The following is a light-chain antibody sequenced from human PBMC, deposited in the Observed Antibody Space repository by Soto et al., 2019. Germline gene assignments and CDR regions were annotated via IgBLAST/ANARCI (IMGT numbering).Light chain of an antibody. Sequence: IQMTQSPSTLSASVGDRVSITCRASQTIFSWLAWYQQKPGKAPNLLIYKASSLESGVPSRYSGGGSGTEFTLTISGLQPDDLATYYCQQDNSFPYSFGQGTKLEIK. J-gene: IGKJ2*03. V-gene: IGKV1-5*03. CDR2: KAS. CDR1: QTIFSW. CDR3: QQDNSFPYS.